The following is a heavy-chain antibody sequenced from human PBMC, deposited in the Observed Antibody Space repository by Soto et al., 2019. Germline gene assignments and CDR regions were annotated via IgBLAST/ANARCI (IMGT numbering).Heavy chain of an antibody. CDR2: ISYDGSNK. D-gene: IGHD1-7*01. Sequence: GSLRLSCAASGFTFSSYAMSWVRQAPGKGLEWVAVISYDGSNKYYADSVKGRFTISRDNSKNTLYLQMNSLRAEDTAVYYCAKGGDGITGTYDAFDIWGQGTMVTVSS. V-gene: IGHV3-30*18. CDR3: AKGGDGITGTYDAFDI. CDR1: GFTFSSYA. J-gene: IGHJ3*02.